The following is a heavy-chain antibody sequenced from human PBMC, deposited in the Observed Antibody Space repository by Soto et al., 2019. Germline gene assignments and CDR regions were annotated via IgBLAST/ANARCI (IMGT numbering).Heavy chain of an antibody. CDR3: ATDSWFDP. V-gene: IGHV4-34*01. J-gene: IGHJ5*02. CDR2: INHSGST. D-gene: IGHD3-3*01. CDR1: GGSFSGYY. Sequence: QVQLQQWGAGLLKPSETLSLTCAVYGGSFSGYYWSWIRQPPGKGLEWIGEINHSGSTNYNPSLKSRVTISVDTSKNQFSLKLGSVTAADTAVYYCATDSWFDPWGQGTLVTVSS.